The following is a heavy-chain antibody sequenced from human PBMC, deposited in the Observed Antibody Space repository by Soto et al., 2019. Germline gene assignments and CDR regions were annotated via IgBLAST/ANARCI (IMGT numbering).Heavy chain of an antibody. CDR1: GFTFSTYS. CDR2: ISSSSRII. D-gene: IGHD2-15*01. V-gene: IGHV3-48*01. J-gene: IGHJ3*01. CDR3: ARLYCNGGSCYSGDAFDF. Sequence: EVQLVESGGVLVQPGGSLRLSCAASGFTFSTYSMNWVRQAPGKGLQWISYISSSSRIIYYADSVKGRFTISRDNDENSLHLQMNSLRAEDTAVYYCARLYCNGGSCYSGDAFDFWGQGTMVTVSS.